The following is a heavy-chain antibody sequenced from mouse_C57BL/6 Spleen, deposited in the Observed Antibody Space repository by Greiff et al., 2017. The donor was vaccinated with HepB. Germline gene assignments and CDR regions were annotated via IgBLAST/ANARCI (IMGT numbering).Heavy chain of an antibody. V-gene: IGHV5-4*01. J-gene: IGHJ1*03. Sequence: EVQRVESGGGLVKPGGSLKLSCAASGFTFSSYAMSWVRQTPEKRLEWVATISDGGSYTYYPENVKGRFTISRDNAKNNLYLQMSHLKSEDTAMYYCARDQLGGYFDVWGTGTTVTVSS. CDR2: ISDGGSYT. CDR1: GFTFSSYA. D-gene: IGHD4-1*02. CDR3: ARDQLGGYFDV.